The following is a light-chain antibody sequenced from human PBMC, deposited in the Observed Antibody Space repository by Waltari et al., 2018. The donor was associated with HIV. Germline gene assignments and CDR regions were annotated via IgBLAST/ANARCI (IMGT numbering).Light chain of an antibody. CDR2: RNN. J-gene: IGLJ3*02. V-gene: IGLV1-47*01. CDR1: STSSGRTY. CDR3: AAWDDSLSVWV. Sequence: QSVLTHPPSSSGTPGQTVTIPCSGPSTSSGRTYVYWYQQFPGTAPKLLISRNNQRPSGVPDRFSGSKSGTSASLAISGLRSEDEADYYCAAWDDSLSVWVFGGGTKMTVL.